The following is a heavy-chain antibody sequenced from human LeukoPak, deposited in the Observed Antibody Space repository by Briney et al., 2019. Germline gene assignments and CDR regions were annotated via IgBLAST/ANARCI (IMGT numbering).Heavy chain of an antibody. D-gene: IGHD1-1*01. CDR3: ARDDRWNDGVGFDY. CDR1: GVTVSSSY. CDR2: ISSDGRT. J-gene: IGHJ4*02. Sequence: GGSLRLSCAASGVTVSSSYMSWVRQAPGKGLEWVSVISSDGRTYYADSVKGRFTISRDNSKNTLYLQMNSLRAEDTAVYYCARDDRWNDGVGFDYWGQGTLVTVS. V-gene: IGHV3-53*01.